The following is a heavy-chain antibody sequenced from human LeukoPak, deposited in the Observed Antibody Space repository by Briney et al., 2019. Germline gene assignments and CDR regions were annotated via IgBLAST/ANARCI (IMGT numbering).Heavy chain of an antibody. Sequence: PGGSLRLSCAASGFTFSSYWMHWVRQAPGKGLVWVSRINSDGSSTSYADSVKGRFTISRDNAKNTLYPQMNSLRAEDTAVYYCARVRGWEPQYYFDYWGQGTLVTVSS. D-gene: IGHD1-26*01. CDR1: GFTFSSYW. J-gene: IGHJ4*02. V-gene: IGHV3-74*01. CDR2: INSDGSST. CDR3: ARVRGWEPQYYFDY.